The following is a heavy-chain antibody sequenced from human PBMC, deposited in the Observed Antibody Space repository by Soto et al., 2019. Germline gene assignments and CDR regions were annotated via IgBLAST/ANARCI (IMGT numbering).Heavy chain of an antibody. V-gene: IGHV1-69*02. J-gene: IGHJ3*02. Sequence: QVQLVQSGAAVKKPGSSVKVSCKASGGTFSTYTIIWVRQAPGQGLEWMGRILPMLDITNSAQRFQGRVTITADKSTSTSYLELSSLTSEDTTVYYCTLGSWSAETFDIWGRGTMVTVSS. D-gene: IGHD6-13*01. CDR1: GGTFSTYT. CDR3: TLGSWSAETFDI. CDR2: ILPMLDIT.